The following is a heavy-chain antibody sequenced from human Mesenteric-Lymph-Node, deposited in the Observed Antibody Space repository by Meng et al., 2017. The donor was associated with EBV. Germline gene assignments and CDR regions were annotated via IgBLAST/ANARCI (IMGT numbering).Heavy chain of an antibody. J-gene: IGHJ5*02. CDR3: ARESGHTNR. CDR2: IYYSGST. Sequence: HLQESGPGLVKPSETLSLPCTVSGGSISSSSYYWGWIRQPPGKGLEWIGSIYYSGSTYYNPSLKSRVTISVDTSKNQFSLKLSSVTAADTAVYYCARESGHTNRWGQGTLVTVSS. V-gene: IGHV4-39*01. D-gene: IGHD2-2*01. CDR1: GGSISSSSYY.